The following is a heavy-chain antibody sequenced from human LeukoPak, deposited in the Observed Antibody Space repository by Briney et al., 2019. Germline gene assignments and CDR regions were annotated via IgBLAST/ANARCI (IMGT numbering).Heavy chain of an antibody. CDR3: ARDGTAMVKGDAFDI. V-gene: IGHV4-4*02. Sequence: PSGTLSLTCAVSDASISISYWWTWVRQPPGKGLEWIGEIYHSGSTNYNPSLKSRVTISVDTSKDQFSLKLSSVTAADTAVYYCARDGTAMVKGDAFDIWGQGTMVTVSS. CDR2: IYHSGST. CDR1: DASISISYW. J-gene: IGHJ3*02. D-gene: IGHD5-18*01.